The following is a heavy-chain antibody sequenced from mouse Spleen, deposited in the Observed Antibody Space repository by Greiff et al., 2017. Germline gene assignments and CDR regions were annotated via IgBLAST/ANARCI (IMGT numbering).Heavy chain of an antibody. CDR2: IYPGNGDT. J-gene: IGHJ3*01. CDR3: ARQEYGNFWFAY. CDR1: GYTFTSYY. Sequence: QVQLKQPGAELVKPGASVKMSCKASGYTFTSYYMHWVKQTPGQGLEWIGAIYPGNGDTSYNQKFKGKATLTADKSSSTAYMQLSSLTSEDSAVYYCARQEYGNFWFAYWGQGTLVTVSA. V-gene: IGHV1-12*01. D-gene: IGHD2-10*02.